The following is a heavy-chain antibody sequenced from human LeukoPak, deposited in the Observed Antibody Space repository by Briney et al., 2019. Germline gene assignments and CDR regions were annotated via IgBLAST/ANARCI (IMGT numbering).Heavy chain of an antibody. J-gene: IGHJ4*02. V-gene: IGHV3-30*04. Sequence: GGSLRLSCAGAGFTFRTYTINWVRQAPGKGLEWVAVISYDGSNKYYADSVKGRFTISNDNSKNTLYLQMNSLRAEDTAVYYCARESSEAVAGWGQGTLVTVSS. D-gene: IGHD6-19*01. CDR1: GFTFRTYT. CDR2: ISYDGSNK. CDR3: ARESSEAVAG.